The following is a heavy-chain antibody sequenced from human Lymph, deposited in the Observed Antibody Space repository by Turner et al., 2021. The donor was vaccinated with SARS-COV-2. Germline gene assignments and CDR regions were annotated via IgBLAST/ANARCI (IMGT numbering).Heavy chain of an antibody. CDR3: AKDPNWYVLSAVDY. CDR1: GLPFSSYA. J-gene: IGHJ4*02. CDR2: ISSSGGST. D-gene: IGHD1-1*01. V-gene: IGHV3-23*01. Sequence: EVQLLEYGGGFVTHGGSLRLSCAASGLPFSSYAMSWVRQAPGKGLEWVSTISSSGGSTYYADSVNGRFTISRDNSKNTLYLQMNSLRAEDTAVYYCAKDPNWYVLSAVDYWGQGTLVTVSS.